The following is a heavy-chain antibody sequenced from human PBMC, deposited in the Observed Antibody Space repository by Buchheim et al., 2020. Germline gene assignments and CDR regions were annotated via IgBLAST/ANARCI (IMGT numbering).Heavy chain of an antibody. CDR2: ISYDGSNK. Sequence: QVQLVESGGGVVQPGRSLRLSCAASGFTFSSYGMHWVRQAPGKGLEWVAVISYDGSNKYYADSVKGRFTISRDNSKKTLDLQMNSLRAEDTAVYYCAKGYYGSGSPIEYYYGMDVWGQGTT. V-gene: IGHV3-30*18. J-gene: IGHJ6*02. D-gene: IGHD3-10*01. CDR1: GFTFSSYG. CDR3: AKGYYGSGSPIEYYYGMDV.